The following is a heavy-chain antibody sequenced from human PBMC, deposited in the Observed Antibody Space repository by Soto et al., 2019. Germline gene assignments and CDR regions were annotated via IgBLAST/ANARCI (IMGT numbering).Heavy chain of an antibody. J-gene: IGHJ4*02. CDR1: GGSIGTYY. V-gene: IGHV4-59*08. CDR3: ARHPGFYNILTGYKKYYFDY. CDR2: IYYRGNT. Sequence: SETLSLTCTVSGGSIGTYYWSWIRQPPGKGLEWIGYIYYRGNTDYNPSLKSRVTISLDTPKNQFSLKLSSVTAADTAVYYCARHPGFYNILTGYKKYYFDYGGQGILVTVPS. D-gene: IGHD3-9*01.